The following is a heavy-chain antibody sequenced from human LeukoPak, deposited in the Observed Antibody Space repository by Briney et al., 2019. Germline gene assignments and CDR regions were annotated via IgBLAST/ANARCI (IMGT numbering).Heavy chain of an antibody. CDR2: ISGSGGST. Sequence: GGSLRLSCAASGFTFSSYAMSWVRQAPGKGLEWVSAISGSGGSTYYADSVKGRFTISGDNSKNTLYLQMNSLRAEDTAVYYCAKDSYKTDGCGWYPYYYYYGMDVWGKGTTVTVSS. CDR3: AKDSYKTDGCGWYPYYYYYGMDV. CDR1: GFTFSSYA. V-gene: IGHV3-23*01. J-gene: IGHJ6*04. D-gene: IGHD6-19*01.